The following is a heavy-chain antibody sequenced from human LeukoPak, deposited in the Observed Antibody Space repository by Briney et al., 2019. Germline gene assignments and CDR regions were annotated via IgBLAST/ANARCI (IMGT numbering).Heavy chain of an antibody. CDR2: INHSGST. V-gene: IGHV4-34*01. CDR1: GGSFSGYY. Sequence: PSVTLSLTCAVYGGSFSGYYWSWIRQPPGKGLEWIGEINHSGSTNYNPSLKSRVTISVDTSKNQFSLKLSSVTAADTAVYYCARGALVKKFDYWGQGTLVTVSS. CDR3: ARGALVKKFDY. J-gene: IGHJ4*02.